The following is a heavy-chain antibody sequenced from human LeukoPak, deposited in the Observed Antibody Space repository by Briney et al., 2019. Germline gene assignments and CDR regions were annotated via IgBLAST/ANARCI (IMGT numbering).Heavy chain of an antibody. D-gene: IGHD3-22*01. CDR3: ARGRITMIVVDAFDI. J-gene: IGHJ3*02. Sequence: GGSLRLSCAASGFTFDGYGMSWVRQAPGKGLEWVSGINWNGGSTGYADSVKGRFTISRDNAKNSLYLQMNSLRAEDTALYYCARGRITMIVVDAFDIWGQGTMVTVSS. CDR1: GFTFDGYG. V-gene: IGHV3-20*04. CDR2: INWNGGST.